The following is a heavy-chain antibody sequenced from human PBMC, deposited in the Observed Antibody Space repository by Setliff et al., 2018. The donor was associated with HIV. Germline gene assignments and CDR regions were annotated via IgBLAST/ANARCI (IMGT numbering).Heavy chain of an antibody. Sequence: SETLSLTCTVSGGSISSHSWNWIRQHPGKGLEWIGSIYYSGSTNYNPSLKSRVTISEDTSKNHFSLKLSSVTAADTAVYYCARASYFNLWGVPGGFDYWGQGTLVTVSS. D-gene: IGHD3-3*01. J-gene: IGHJ4*02. V-gene: IGHV4-59*11. CDR2: IYYSGST. CDR3: ARASYFNLWGVPGGFDY. CDR1: GGSISSHS.